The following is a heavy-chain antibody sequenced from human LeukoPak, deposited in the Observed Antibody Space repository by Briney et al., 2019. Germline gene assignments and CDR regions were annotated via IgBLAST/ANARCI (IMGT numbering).Heavy chain of an antibody. V-gene: IGHV3-21*01. D-gene: IGHD6-13*01. CDR3: AREAATGTFLDY. J-gene: IGHJ4*02. Sequence: GGSLRLSCAASGFIFSSYGMNWVRQAPGKGLEWVSSIGSSGSYIYYADSVKGRFTIYRDNAKNSLYLQLNSLRAEDTAVYYCAREAATGTFLDYWGQGTLVTVSS. CDR2: IGSSGSYI. CDR1: GFIFSSYG.